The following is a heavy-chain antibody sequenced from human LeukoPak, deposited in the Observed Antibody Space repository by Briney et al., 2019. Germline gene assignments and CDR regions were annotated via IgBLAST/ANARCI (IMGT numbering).Heavy chain of an antibody. V-gene: IGHV4-4*08. CDR2: IYTGGSA. Sequence: PSETLSLTCTVSGGSISSYYWGWIRQPPGKGLQWIGYIYTGGSAYYNPSLYRRVAVPVDTSKNQFSLRLTSVTAADTAMYYCARLRPRTHYNFGSASYAFDLWGQGTLVTVSS. CDR1: GGSISSYY. D-gene: IGHD3-3*01. CDR3: ARLRPRTHYNFGSASYAFDL. J-gene: IGHJ5*02.